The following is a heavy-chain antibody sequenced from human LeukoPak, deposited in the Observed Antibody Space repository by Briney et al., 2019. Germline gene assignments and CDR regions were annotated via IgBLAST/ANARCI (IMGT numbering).Heavy chain of an antibody. V-gene: IGHV4-39*01. Sequence: SETLSLTCTVSGGSISSSSYYWGWIRQPPGKGLEWIGSIYYSGSTYYNPSLKSRVIISVDTSKNQFSLKLSSVTAADTAVYYCARSSGSYYYYYGMDVWGQGTTVTVSS. D-gene: IGHD1-26*01. J-gene: IGHJ6*02. CDR1: GGSISSSSYY. CDR2: IYYSGST. CDR3: ARSSGSYYYYYGMDV.